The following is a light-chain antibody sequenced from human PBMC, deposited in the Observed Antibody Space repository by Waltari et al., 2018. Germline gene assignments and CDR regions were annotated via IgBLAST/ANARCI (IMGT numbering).Light chain of an antibody. CDR2: LGS. Sequence: DIVMTQSPLSLPVTPGEPASISCRPSQSLLPSNGYNYLDWYLQKPGQSPQLLIYLGSNRASGVPDRFSGSGSDTHFTLKISRVEAEDVGVYYCMQTLQGPPTFGQGAKVEIK. CDR3: MQTLQGPPT. J-gene: IGKJ1*01. CDR1: QSLLPSNGYNY. V-gene: IGKV2-28*01.